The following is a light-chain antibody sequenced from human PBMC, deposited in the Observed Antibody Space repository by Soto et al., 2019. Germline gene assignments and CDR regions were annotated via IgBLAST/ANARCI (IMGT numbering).Light chain of an antibody. CDR2: GAS. CDR3: QQYGSSGT. V-gene: IGKV3-20*01. J-gene: IGKJ1*01. CDR1: QSVSNNY. Sequence: EIVLTQSPGTLSLSPGERATLSCRASQSVSNNYLAWYQQKPGQAPRLLIYGASNRATGIPDRFSGSGSGIDFSLTISRLETEDSAVYYCQQYGSSGTFGKGTKVDIX.